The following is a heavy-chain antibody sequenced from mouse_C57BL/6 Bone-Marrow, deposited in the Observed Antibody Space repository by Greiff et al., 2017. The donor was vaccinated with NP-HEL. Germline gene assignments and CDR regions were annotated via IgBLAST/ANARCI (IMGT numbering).Heavy chain of an antibody. CDR3: AREDLYYGNFYAMDY. J-gene: IGHJ4*01. D-gene: IGHD2-1*01. CDR2: INPYNGGT. CDR1: GYAFTDYY. Sequence: EVQLQESGPVLVKPGASVKMSCKASGYAFTDYYMNWVKQSHGKSLEWIGVINPYNGGTSYNQKFKGKATLTVDKSSSTAYMELNSLTSEDSAVYYGAREDLYYGNFYAMDYWGQGTSVTVSS. V-gene: IGHV1-19*01.